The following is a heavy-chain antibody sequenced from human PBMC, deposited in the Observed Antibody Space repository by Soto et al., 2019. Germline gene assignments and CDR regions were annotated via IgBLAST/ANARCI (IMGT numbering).Heavy chain of an antibody. V-gene: IGHV1-46*01. Sequence: ASVKVSCKASGYTFTNYYIHWVRQAPGQGLEWMGIINPTGTMTRYSERFQGRLIMTRDTSTSTDYMELSSLTSEDTAVYFCARDTGGDHDAFDIWGQGTMVTVSS. J-gene: IGHJ3*02. CDR2: INPTGTMT. D-gene: IGHD2-8*02. CDR3: ARDTGGDHDAFDI. CDR1: GYTFTNYY.